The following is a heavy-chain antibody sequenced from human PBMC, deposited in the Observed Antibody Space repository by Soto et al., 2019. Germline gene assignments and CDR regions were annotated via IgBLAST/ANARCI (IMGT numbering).Heavy chain of an antibody. J-gene: IGHJ4*02. D-gene: IGHD3-3*01. CDR3: AKDDVWSGYSEFDY. V-gene: IGHV3-23*01. CDR1: GFTFSSYA. Sequence: GGSLRLSCAASGFTFSSYAMSWVRQAPGKGLEWVSAISGSGGSTYYADSVKGRFTISRDDSKNTLYLQMNSLRAEDTAVYYCAKDDVWSGYSEFDYWGQGTLVTVSS. CDR2: ISGSGGST.